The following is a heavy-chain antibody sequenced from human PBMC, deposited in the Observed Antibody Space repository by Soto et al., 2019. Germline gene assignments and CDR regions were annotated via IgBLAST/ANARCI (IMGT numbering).Heavy chain of an antibody. CDR3: ARGNDYGRPEPYFDY. V-gene: IGHV3-64*01. CDR1: GFTFSSYA. D-gene: IGHD4-17*01. CDR2: ISSNGGST. Sequence: GGSLRLSCAASGFTFSSYAMHWVRQAPGKGLEYVSAISSNGGSTYYANSVKGRFTISRDNSKNTLYLQMGSLRAEDMAVYYCARGNDYGRPEPYFDYWGQGTRVTVSS. J-gene: IGHJ4*02.